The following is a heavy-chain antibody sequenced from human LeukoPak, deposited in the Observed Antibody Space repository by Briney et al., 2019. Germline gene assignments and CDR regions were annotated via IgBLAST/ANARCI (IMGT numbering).Heavy chain of an antibody. D-gene: IGHD6-19*01. CDR1: GYTFTSYD. J-gene: IGHJ6*03. Sequence: ASVKVSXKAYGYTFTSYDINWVRQATGQGLEWMGWLNPNSGNTGYAQKFQGRVTMTRNTSISTAYMELSSLRSEDTAVYYCARGEYQWLTQNYYYYMDVWGKGTTVTVSS. CDR3: ARGEYQWLTQNYYYYMDV. V-gene: IGHV1-8*01. CDR2: LNPNSGNT.